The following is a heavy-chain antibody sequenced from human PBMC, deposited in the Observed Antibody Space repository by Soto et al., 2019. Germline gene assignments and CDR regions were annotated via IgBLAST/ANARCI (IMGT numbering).Heavy chain of an antibody. CDR2: IIPIFGTA. CDR1: GGTFSSYA. D-gene: IGHD5-18*01. Sequence: ASVKVSCKASGGTFSSYAISWVRQAPGQGLEWMGGIIPIFGTANYAQKFQGRVTITADESTSTAYMELSSLRSEDTAVYYCARSPHAMVTNYYYYGMDVWGQGTTVTVSS. CDR3: ARSPHAMVTNYYYYGMDV. V-gene: IGHV1-69*13. J-gene: IGHJ6*02.